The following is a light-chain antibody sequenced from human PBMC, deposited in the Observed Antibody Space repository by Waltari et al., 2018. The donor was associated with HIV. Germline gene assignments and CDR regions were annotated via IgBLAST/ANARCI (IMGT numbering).Light chain of an antibody. CDR2: DVD. CDR3: SSYASSFTLL. Sequence: QSALTQPASVSGSPGPSITISCTGPSSDIGGFYYVSCYQQHPDKATKLIIFDVDIRPSGISNRVSGSKSGNTASLTISGLQAEDEADYYCSSYASSFTLLFGGGTKLTVL. CDR1: SSDIGGFYY. V-gene: IGLV2-14*03. J-gene: IGLJ3*02.